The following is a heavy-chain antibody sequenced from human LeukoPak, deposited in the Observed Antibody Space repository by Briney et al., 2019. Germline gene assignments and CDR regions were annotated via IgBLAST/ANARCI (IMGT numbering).Heavy chain of an antibody. Sequence: VACGAFEGRCGRYASSWGRQASEQRHEWMGGILPVLGTANYAQRFQGRVTITTDESTSTAYMELSSLRSEDTAVYFCARARGRAMREGRATPGFYYYMDVWGKGTTVTVSS. V-gene: IGHV1-69*05. CDR1: EGRCGRYA. J-gene: IGHJ6*03. CDR2: ILPVLGTA. D-gene: IGHD2-2*01. CDR3: ARARGRAMREGRATPGFYYYMDV.